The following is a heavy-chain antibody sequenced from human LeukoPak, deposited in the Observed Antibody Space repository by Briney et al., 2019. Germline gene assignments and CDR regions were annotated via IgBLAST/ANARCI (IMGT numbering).Heavy chain of an antibody. D-gene: IGHD5-12*01. CDR1: GGSISSGGYS. CDR2: IYHSGST. CDR3: AGTYSGYDFIDS. V-gene: IGHV4-30-2*01. Sequence: PSQTLSLTCAVSGGSISSGGYSWSWIRQPPGKGLEWIGYIYHSGSTYYNPSLKSRVTISVDRSKNQFSLKLSSVTAADTAVYYCAGTYSGYDFIDSWGQGTLVTVSS. J-gene: IGHJ4*02.